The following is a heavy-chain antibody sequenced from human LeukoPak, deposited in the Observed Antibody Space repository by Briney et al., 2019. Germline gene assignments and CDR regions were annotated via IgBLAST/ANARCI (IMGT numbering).Heavy chain of an antibody. V-gene: IGHV3-66*02. CDR2: SYSGGST. J-gene: IGHJ4*02. CDR3: ARRLVPVV. Sequence: GGSLRLSCAASGFIVSSNYMSWVRQAPGKGLEWVSVSYSGGSTYYAAAVKGRFTISRDNPKSTLYLQMNSLRAEDTAVYYCARRLVPVVWGQGTLVTVSS. D-gene: IGHD4-23*01. CDR1: GFIVSSNY.